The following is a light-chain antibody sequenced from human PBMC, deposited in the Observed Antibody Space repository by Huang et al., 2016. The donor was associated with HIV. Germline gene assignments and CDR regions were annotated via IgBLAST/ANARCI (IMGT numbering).Light chain of an antibody. V-gene: IGKV3D-15*01. CDR2: GAS. J-gene: IGKJ5*01. CDR3: LQYSTWPPVT. CDR1: QSVGSN. Sequence: EMVMTQSPATLSVSPGERATLSCRASQSVGSNLAWYQQKPGQGPRLLIYGASTRATGIPARFSGSGSGTEFSLTISSLQSEDFAVYYCLQYSTWPPVTFGQGTRLE.